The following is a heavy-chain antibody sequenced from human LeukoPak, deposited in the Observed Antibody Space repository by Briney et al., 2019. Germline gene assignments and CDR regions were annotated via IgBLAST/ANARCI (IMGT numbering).Heavy chain of an antibody. CDR2: IKSKTDGGTT. V-gene: IGHV3-15*07. D-gene: IGHD3-3*01. J-gene: IGHJ4*02. Sequence: GGSLRLSCAASGFTFSSYGMHWVRQAPGKGLEWVGRIKSKTDGGTTDYAAPVKGRFTISRDDSKNTLYLQMNSLKTEDTAVYYCTTTPTKYYDFWSAYNDYWGQGTLVTVSS. CDR1: GFTFSSYG. CDR3: TTTPTKYYDFWSAYNDY.